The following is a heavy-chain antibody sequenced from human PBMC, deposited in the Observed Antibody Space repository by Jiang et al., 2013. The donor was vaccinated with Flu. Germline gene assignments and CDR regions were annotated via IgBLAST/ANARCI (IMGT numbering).Heavy chain of an antibody. J-gene: IGHJ4*02. CDR2: ISGSGGST. D-gene: IGHD3-3*01. CDR1: GFTFNNYA. Sequence: QLLESGGGLGQPGGSLRVSCAASGFTFNNYAMSWVRQAPGKGLEWVSAISGSGGSTYYADSVKGRFTISRDNSKNTLYLQMNSLRAEDTAVYYCANLNGYYDFWSGPKGYFDYWGQGTLVTVSS. V-gene: IGHV3-23*01. CDR3: ANLNGYYDFWSGPKGYFDY.